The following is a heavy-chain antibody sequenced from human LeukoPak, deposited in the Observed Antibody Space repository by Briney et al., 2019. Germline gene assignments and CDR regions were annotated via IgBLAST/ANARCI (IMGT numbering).Heavy chain of an antibody. D-gene: IGHD1-1*01. Sequence: SETLSLTCAVSGGSISSSYWWSWVRQPPGKGLEWIGEIYHSGSTNYNPSLKSRVTISVDTSKNQFSLKLSSVTAADTAVYCCARGPRERLYYYYYYMDVWGKGTTVTVSS. CDR1: GGSISSSYW. V-gene: IGHV4-4*01. CDR2: IYHSGST. J-gene: IGHJ6*03. CDR3: ARGPRERLYYYYYYMDV.